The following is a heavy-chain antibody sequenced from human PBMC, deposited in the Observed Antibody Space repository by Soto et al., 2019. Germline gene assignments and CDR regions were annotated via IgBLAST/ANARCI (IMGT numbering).Heavy chain of an antibody. CDR3: ARSNWNFPFDY. V-gene: IGHV4-59*01. D-gene: IGHD1-7*01. CDR1: GGSISSFY. CDR2: IYYTGTT. Sequence: QVQLEESGPRLLKPSETLSLTCTVSGGSISSFYWNWIRQSPGKGLEWIGYIYYTGTTNYNPSLKSRVTMSLDTSKDRLSLNLTSVTAADTAVYYCARSNWNFPFDYWGQGTLVTVSS. J-gene: IGHJ4*02.